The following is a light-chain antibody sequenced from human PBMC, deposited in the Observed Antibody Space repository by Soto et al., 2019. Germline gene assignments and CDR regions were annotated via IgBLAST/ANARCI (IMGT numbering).Light chain of an antibody. CDR1: TGAVTSSHY. CDR3: LFSYSGARV. J-gene: IGLJ2*01. V-gene: IGLV7-46*01. Sequence: QAVVTQEPSLTVSPGGTVTLTCGFTTGAVTSSHYPYWFQQKPGQAPRTLIYDTNNKHSWTPARFSGSLLGDKAALTLSGAQPEDEADYYCLFSYSGARVFGGGTKLTVL. CDR2: DTN.